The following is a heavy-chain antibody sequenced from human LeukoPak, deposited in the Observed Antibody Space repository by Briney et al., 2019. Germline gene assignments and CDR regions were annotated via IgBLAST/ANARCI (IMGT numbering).Heavy chain of an antibody. D-gene: IGHD3-22*01. J-gene: IGHJ4*02. CDR2: IYSGGST. Sequence: AGSLRLSCAASGFTVSSNYMSWVRQAPGKGLEWVSVIYSGGSTYYADSVKGRFTISRDNSKNTLYLQMNSLRAEDTAVYYCARPQGDSSGYYLVWGQGTLVTVSS. V-gene: IGHV3-66*04. CDR3: ARPQGDSSGYYLV. CDR1: GFTVSSNY.